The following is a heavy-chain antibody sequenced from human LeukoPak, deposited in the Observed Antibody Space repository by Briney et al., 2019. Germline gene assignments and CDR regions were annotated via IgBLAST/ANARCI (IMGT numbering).Heavy chain of an antibody. CDR1: GGPISSGSYY. CDR3: ARDSCSGGSCYGDY. Sequence: SETLSLTYTVSGGPISSGSYYWSWIRQPAGKGLEWIVRIYTSGSTNYNPSLKSRVTMSVDTSKNQFSLKLSSVTAADTAVYYCARDSCSGGSCYGDYWGQGTLVTVSS. CDR2: IYTSGST. J-gene: IGHJ4*02. V-gene: IGHV4-61*02. D-gene: IGHD2-15*01.